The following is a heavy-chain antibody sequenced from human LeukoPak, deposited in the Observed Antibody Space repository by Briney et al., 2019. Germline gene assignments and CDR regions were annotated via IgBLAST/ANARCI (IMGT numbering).Heavy chain of an antibody. CDR3: AKDSGGSVLED. Sequence: GGSLRLACAASGFIFSGSVMHWVRQAPGKGLEWVAIISYDGTNENYGDSVKGRFTISRDNSKSTLHLHMNSLRHDDTAVYYCAKDSGGSVLEDWGHGSLVIVSS. CDR2: ISYDGTNE. J-gene: IGHJ4*01. CDR1: GFIFSGSV. D-gene: IGHD2-15*01. V-gene: IGHV3-30*18.